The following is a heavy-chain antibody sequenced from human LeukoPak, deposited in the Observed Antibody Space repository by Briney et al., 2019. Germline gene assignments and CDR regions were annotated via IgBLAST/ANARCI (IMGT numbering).Heavy chain of an antibody. V-gene: IGHV3-30*03. CDR1: GFTFSSYG. J-gene: IGHJ3*01. CDR3: ATYVDTVRYDAFDV. CDR2: ISYDGSNK. D-gene: IGHD5-18*01. Sequence: GRSLRLSCAASGFTFSSYGMHWVRQAPGKGLEWVAVISYDGSNKYYADSVKGRFTISRDNSKNTLFLQMNSLRAEDAAVYYCATYVDTVRYDAFDVWGQGTMVTVSS.